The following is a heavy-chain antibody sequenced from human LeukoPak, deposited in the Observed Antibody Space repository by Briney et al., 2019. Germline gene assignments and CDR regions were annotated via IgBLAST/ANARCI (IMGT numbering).Heavy chain of an antibody. CDR1: GFTFSSYA. CDR3: ARDEHDSSGYCFDY. D-gene: IGHD3-22*01. CDR2: ISYDGSNK. Sequence: PGGSLRLSCAASGFTFSSYAMHWVRQAPGKGLEWVGVISYDGSNKYYADSVKGRFTIARDKSKNTLYLQMNSLRAEDTAVYYCARDEHDSSGYCFDYWGQGTLVTVS. V-gene: IGHV3-30-3*01. J-gene: IGHJ4*02.